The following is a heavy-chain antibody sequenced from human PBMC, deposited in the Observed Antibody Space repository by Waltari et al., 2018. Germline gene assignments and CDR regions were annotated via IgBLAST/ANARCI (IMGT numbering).Heavy chain of an antibody. CDR2: MYGGGNT. D-gene: IGHD3-16*01. Sequence: EVQLVETGGGLIQPGGSLRLSCAASGFTVSNNFVSWVRQAPGKGLDWVSVMYGGGNTYYADSVKGRFTISRDNSKNTVYLQMNSLGAEDTALYYCAGGRFEYWGQGTLVTVSS. CDR3: AGGRFEY. J-gene: IGHJ4*02. CDR1: GFTVSNNF. V-gene: IGHV3-53*02.